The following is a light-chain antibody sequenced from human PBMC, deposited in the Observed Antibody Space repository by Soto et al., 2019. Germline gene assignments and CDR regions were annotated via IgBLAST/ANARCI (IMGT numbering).Light chain of an antibody. CDR1: QSISSW. J-gene: IGKJ1*01. CDR3: QHYNSYPEA. V-gene: IGKV1-5*03. CDR2: KAS. Sequence: DIQMTQSPSILPESVGDRFTITCRASQSISSWLAWYQKKKGKAPKLLIYKASTLKSGVPSRLRGSGYGTELTITISSMQTDDFETYYCQHYNSYPEAFGHGTKVDIK.